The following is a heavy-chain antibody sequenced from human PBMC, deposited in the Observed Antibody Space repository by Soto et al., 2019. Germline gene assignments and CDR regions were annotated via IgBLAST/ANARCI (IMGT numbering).Heavy chain of an antibody. CDR2: IYYSGST. Sequence: SETLSLTCTVSGGSISSYYWSWIRQPPGKGLEWIGYIYYSGSTNYNPSLKSRVTISVDTSKNQFSLKLSSVTAADTAVYYCAGEDYGTPRGHFQHWGQGTLVTVSS. J-gene: IGHJ1*01. CDR3: AGEDYGTPRGHFQH. D-gene: IGHD4-17*01. CDR1: GGSISSYY. V-gene: IGHV4-59*01.